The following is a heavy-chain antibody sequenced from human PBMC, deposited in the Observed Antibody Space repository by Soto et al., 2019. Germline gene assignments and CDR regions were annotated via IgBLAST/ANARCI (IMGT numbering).Heavy chain of an antibody. D-gene: IGHD2-21*01. V-gene: IGHV4-31*03. J-gene: IGHJ6*02. CDR3: AASCVGCGGFNYYGMDV. CDR1: GGSISSGGYY. Sequence: QVQVQESGPGLVKPSQTLSLTCTVSGGSISSGGYYWSWIRQHPGKGLEWIGYIYYSGSTYYNPSLKSRVTISVDTSKNQFSLKLSSVTAADTAVYYCAASCVGCGGFNYYGMDVWGQGTTVTVSS. CDR2: IYYSGST.